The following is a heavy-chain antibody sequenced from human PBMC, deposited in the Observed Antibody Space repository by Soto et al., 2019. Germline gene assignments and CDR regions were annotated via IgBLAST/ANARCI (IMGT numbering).Heavy chain of an antibody. CDR2: INHSGST. J-gene: IGHJ4*02. Sequence: QVQLQQWGAGLLKPSETLSLTCAVYGGSFSGYYWSWIRQPPGKGLEWIGEINHSGSTNYTPSLMSRVTISVDTSKNQCSLKLSSVTAADTAVYYCARVSRSSWYPQDYWGQGTLVTVSS. D-gene: IGHD6-13*01. CDR1: GGSFSGYY. CDR3: ARVSRSSWYPQDY. V-gene: IGHV4-34*01.